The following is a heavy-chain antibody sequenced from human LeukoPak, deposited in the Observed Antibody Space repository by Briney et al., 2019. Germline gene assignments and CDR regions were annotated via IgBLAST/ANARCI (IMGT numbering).Heavy chain of an antibody. D-gene: IGHD2-15*01. V-gene: IGHV4-61*02. CDR3: AGRSNIAAKAVDY. CDR1: GGSISSGSFY. J-gene: IGHJ4*02. Sequence: PSQTLSLTCTVSGGSISSGSFYWSWIRQPAGKGLEWIGRISTSGSTNYNPSLKSRVNISLDTSKNQFSLKLSSVTATDTAVYYCAGRSNIAAKAVDYWGQGTLVTVSS. CDR2: ISTSGST.